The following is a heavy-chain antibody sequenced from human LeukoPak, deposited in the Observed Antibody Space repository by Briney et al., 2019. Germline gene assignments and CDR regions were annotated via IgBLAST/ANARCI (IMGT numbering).Heavy chain of an antibody. J-gene: IGHJ6*03. Sequence: SETLSLTCALSGGSICRSNGWSWVGQRPGTGLEWIGVICHSGSTNYNPSLKSRVPISVDKSKNQFSLKLSSVTAADTAVYYCARDPGATDAYYYYYMDVWGKGTTVTISS. CDR2: ICHSGST. D-gene: IGHD1-26*01. V-gene: IGHV4-4*02. CDR3: ARDPGATDAYYYYYMDV. CDR1: GGSICRSNG.